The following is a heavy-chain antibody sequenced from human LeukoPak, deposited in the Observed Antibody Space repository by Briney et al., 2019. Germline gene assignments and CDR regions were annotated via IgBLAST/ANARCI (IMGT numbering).Heavy chain of an antibody. V-gene: IGHV4-39*01. CDR3: ARXGTPFYCTNGVCSFDY. J-gene: IGHJ4*02. D-gene: IGHD2-8*01. CDR2: IYYSGST. Sequence: SETLSLTCTVSGGSISSSSYYWGWIRQPPGKGLEWIGSIYYSGSTYYNPSLKSRVTISVDTSKNQFSLKLSSVTAADTAVYYCARXGTPFYCTNGVCSFDYWGQGTLVTVSS. CDR1: GGSISSSSYY.